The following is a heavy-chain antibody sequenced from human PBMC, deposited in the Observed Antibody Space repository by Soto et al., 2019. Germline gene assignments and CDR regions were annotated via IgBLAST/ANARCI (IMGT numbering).Heavy chain of an antibody. V-gene: IGHV3-30*03. CDR3: ARDVAMPTGFGLGY. CDR2: ISNDGSKK. J-gene: IGHJ4*02. CDR1: GFAFTNYG. D-gene: IGHD3-16*01. Sequence: QVQVVESGGNIVQPGTSLKLSCAASGFAFTNYGIHWLRQAPGKGLEWVAHISNDGSKKFYADSVKGRLTISRDNSENTVYLQMTSLRPDDTAVFYCARDVAMPTGFGLGYWGRGTLVTVSS.